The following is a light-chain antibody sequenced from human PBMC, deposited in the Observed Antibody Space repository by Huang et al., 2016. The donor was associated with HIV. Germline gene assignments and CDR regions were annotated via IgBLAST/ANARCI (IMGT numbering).Light chain of an antibody. J-gene: IGKJ3*01. Sequence: EIVMTQSPATLSVSPGERATLSCRVSQSVSSNLAWYQQKPGQAPRLLIYGAPTRATGSPAMFSGSGSGTEFTLTISSQQSEDFAGYYCQQYNNWPQAFTFGPGTKVDIK. CDR2: GAP. CDR3: QQYNNWPQAFT. V-gene: IGKV3-15*01. CDR1: QSVSSN.